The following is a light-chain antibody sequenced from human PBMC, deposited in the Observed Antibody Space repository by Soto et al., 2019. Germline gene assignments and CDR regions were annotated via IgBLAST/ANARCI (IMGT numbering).Light chain of an antibody. V-gene: IGLV2-14*01. CDR3: SAYTSSKTLV. CDR2: DVT. CDR1: SSDIGGYNY. J-gene: IGLJ2*01. Sequence: QSALTQFASVSGSPGQSITISCTGTSSDIGGYNYVSWYQQHPDKAPKLIIYDVTNRTSGVSNRFSGSKSGNTASLTISGLQAEDEADYYCSAYTSSKTLVFGGGTKVTVL.